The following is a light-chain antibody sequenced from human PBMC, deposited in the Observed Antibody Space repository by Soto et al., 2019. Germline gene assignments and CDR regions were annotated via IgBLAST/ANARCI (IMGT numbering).Light chain of an antibody. CDR3: QQHNSWPWT. Sequence: DIQMTQSPSSLSASVGDRVTITCRASQSISSYLNWYQQKPGKAPKLLIYDASNLETGVPSRFSGSGSGTDFTLTISSLQSEDFAVYYCQQHNSWPWTFGQGTKVDIK. J-gene: IGKJ1*01. CDR2: DAS. CDR1: QSISSY. V-gene: IGKV1-33*01.